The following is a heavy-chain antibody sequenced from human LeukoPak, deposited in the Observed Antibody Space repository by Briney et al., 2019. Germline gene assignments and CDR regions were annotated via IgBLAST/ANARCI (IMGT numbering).Heavy chain of an antibody. D-gene: IGHD2-15*01. CDR1: GYSFTSYW. V-gene: IGHV5-51*01. CDR3: TRQADMRTWFDP. Sequence: GESLQISCKGSGYSFTSYWIGWVRQLPGKGLEWMGIIYPGDSYTRYSPSFQGRVTISADKSISTAYLQWSSLKASDTAMYYCTRQADMRTWFDPWGQGTLVTVSS. CDR2: IYPGDSYT. J-gene: IGHJ5*02.